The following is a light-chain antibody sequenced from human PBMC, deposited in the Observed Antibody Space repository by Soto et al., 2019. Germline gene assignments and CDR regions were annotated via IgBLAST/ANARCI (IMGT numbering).Light chain of an antibody. CDR3: SSFTTSYFYV. J-gene: IGLJ1*01. Sequence: QPVLTQPASVSGSPGQSITISCTGSGSDIGAYNYVSWYQQHPGKAPKLLIHGVTRRPSGVSSRFSASKSAYTASLTISGLQAEDEANYYCSSFTTSYFYVFGPGTKVTVL. V-gene: IGLV2-14*01. CDR2: GVT. CDR1: GSDIGAYNY.